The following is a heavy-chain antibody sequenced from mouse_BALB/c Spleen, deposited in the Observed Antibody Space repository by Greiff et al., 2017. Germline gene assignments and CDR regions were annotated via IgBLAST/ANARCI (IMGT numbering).Heavy chain of an antibody. D-gene: IGHD1-1*01. CDR3: TRGPYGSSGLGAMDY. Sequence: EVQLQQSGTVLARPGASVKMSCKASGYTFTSYWMHWVKQRPGQGLEWIGAIYPGNSDTSYNQKFKGKAKLTAVTSTSTAYMELSSLTNEDSAVYYCTRGPYGSSGLGAMDYWGQGTSVTVSS. V-gene: IGHV1-5*01. J-gene: IGHJ4*01. CDR1: GYTFTSYW. CDR2: IYPGNSDT.